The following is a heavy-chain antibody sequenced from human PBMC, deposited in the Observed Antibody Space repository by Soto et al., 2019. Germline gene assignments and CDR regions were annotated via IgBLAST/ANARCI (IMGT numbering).Heavy chain of an antibody. V-gene: IGHV4-34*01. CDR1: GGSFSGYY. CDR3: ARSGSAAGTKPSNYYYYMDV. J-gene: IGHJ6*03. CDR2: INHSGST. D-gene: IGHD6-13*01. Sequence: QVQLQQWGAGLLKPSETLSLTCAVYGGSFSGYYWSWIRQPPGKGLAWIGEINHSGSTNYNPSLKSRVTISVDTSKNQFSLKLSSVSAADTAVYYCARSGSAAGTKPSNYYYYMDVWGKGTTVTVSS.